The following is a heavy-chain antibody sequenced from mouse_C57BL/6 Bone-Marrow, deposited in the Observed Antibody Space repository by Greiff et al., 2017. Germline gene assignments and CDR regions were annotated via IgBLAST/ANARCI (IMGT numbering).Heavy chain of an antibody. CDR2: IDPSDSYT. J-gene: IGHJ3*01. CDR1: GYTFTSYW. V-gene: IGHV1-69*01. D-gene: IGHD2-3*01. CDR3: AADGYYGFAY. Sequence: VQLQQSGAELVMPGASVKLSCKASGYTFTSYWMHWVKQRPGQGLEWIGEIDPSDSYTNYNQKFKGRSTLTVDKSSRTAYMQLSSLTSEDSAVYYCAADGYYGFAYWGQGTLVTVSA.